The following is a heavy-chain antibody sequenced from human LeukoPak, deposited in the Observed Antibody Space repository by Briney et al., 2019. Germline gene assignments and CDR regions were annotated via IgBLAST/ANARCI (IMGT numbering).Heavy chain of an antibody. J-gene: IGHJ4*02. V-gene: IGHV4-39*01. D-gene: IGHD3-3*01. Sequence: SETLSLTCTVSGGSISSSSYYWGWIRQPPGEGLEWIGSIYYSGSTYYNPSLKSRVTISVDTSKNQFSLKLSSVTAADTAVYYCARSLRSLECYPFDYWGQGTLVTVSS. CDR2: IYYSGST. CDR3: ARSLRSLECYPFDY. CDR1: GGSISSSSYY.